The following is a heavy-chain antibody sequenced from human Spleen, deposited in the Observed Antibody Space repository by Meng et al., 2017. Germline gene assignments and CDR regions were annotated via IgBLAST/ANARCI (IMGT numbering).Heavy chain of an antibody. V-gene: IGHV3-7*01. CDR1: GFTFSSYW. CDR3: ARDGGNRKVDSSGWYDY. J-gene: IGHJ4*02. D-gene: IGHD6-19*01. Sequence: GESLKISCAASGFTFSSYWMSWVRQAPGKGLEWVANIKQDGSEKYYVDSVKGRFTISRDNAKNSLYLQMNSLRAEDTAVYYCARDGGNRKVDSSGWYDYWGQGTLVTVSS. CDR2: IKQDGSEK.